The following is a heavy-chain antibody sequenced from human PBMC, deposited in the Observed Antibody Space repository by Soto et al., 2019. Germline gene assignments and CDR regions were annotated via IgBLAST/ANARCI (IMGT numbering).Heavy chain of an antibody. CDR2: ISAYNGNT. D-gene: IGHD3-10*01. CDR3: ARDGFGEFYYYYGMDV. V-gene: IGHV1-18*01. CDR1: GYTFTSYG. Sequence: QVQLVQSGAEVKKPGASVKVSCKASGYTFTSYGISWVRQAPGQGLEWMGWISAYNGNTNYAQKLQGRVTMTTVTSTSTAYMEVRSLRSDDTAVYYCARDGFGEFYYYYGMDVWGQGTTVTVSS. J-gene: IGHJ6*02.